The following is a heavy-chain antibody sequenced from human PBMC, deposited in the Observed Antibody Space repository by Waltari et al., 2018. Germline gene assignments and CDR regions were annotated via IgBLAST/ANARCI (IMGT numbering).Heavy chain of an antibody. V-gene: IGHV1-69*01. Sequence: QVQLVQSGAEVKKPGSSVKVSCKASGGTFSSYAISWVRQAPGQGLEWMGGIIPIFGTANYEQKCQGRVTITADEATSTAYMELSSLRSDDTAVYYCARDGLYSSGWYGREGWGQGTLVTVSS. D-gene: IGHD6-19*01. CDR3: ARDGLYSSGWYGREG. CDR1: GGTFSSYA. CDR2: IIPIFGTA. J-gene: IGHJ4*02.